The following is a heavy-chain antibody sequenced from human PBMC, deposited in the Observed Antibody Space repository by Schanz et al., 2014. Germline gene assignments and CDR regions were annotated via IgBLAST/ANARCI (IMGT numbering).Heavy chain of an antibody. J-gene: IGHJ4*02. D-gene: IGHD3-10*01. Sequence: EVQLVESGGGLVQPGRSLRLSCAASGFTFSSYAMSWVRQAPGKGLEWVSTISASGGSTYYADSVKGRFTISRDNSKNILYLQMNSLRAEDTAVYYCARANYRRKINFDYWGRGTLVTVSS. CDR1: GFTFSSYA. CDR2: ISASGGST. CDR3: ARANYRRKINFDY. V-gene: IGHV3-23*04.